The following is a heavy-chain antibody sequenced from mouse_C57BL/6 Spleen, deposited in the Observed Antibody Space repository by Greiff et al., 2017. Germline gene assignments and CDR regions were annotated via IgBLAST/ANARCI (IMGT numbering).Heavy chain of an antibody. Sequence: QVQLQQSGAELVKPGASVKLSCKASGYTFTSYWMHWVKQRPGQGLEWIGMIHPNSGSTNYNEKFKSKATLTVDKSSSTAYMQLSSLTSEDSAVYYCGRGSSGYYAMDYWGQGTTVTVSS. CDR1: GYTFTSYW. J-gene: IGHJ4*01. CDR3: GRGSSGYYAMDY. CDR2: IHPNSGST. V-gene: IGHV1-64*01. D-gene: IGHD3-2*02.